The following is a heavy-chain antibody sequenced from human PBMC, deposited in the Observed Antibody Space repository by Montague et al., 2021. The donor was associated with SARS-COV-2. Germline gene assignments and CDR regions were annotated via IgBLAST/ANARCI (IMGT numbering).Heavy chain of an antibody. CDR2: ISPTGST. CDR1: GGSFSRYF. Sequence: SETLSLTCDVYGGSFSRYFWSWIRQPPGRGPELIGHISPTGSTRYNPSLKSRVTMLLDKSANELTLQVTSVTAADTAVYYCARVSGYGSGSSFNWFDSWGQGLVVTVSS. CDR3: ARVSGYGSGSSFNWFDS. V-gene: IGHV4-34*01. J-gene: IGHJ5*01. D-gene: IGHD3-10*01.